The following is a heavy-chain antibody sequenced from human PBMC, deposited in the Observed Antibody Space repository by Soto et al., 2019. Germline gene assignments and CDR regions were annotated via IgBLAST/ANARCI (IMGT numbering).Heavy chain of an antibody. CDR3: AKDLNIVTFELPGLEDV. J-gene: IGHJ6*02. CDR2: ISDSGEKT. CDR1: GFMVNRNG. Sequence: PGGCLRVSCATSGFMVNRNGMAWGRQGPGEGLEWVSSISDSGEKTYYADSVRGRFTISRDNSKNTLSLQMNSLRVEDTAIYYCAKDLNIVTFELPGLEDVWGQGTTVTVSS. V-gene: IGHV3-23*01. D-gene: IGHD3-9*01.